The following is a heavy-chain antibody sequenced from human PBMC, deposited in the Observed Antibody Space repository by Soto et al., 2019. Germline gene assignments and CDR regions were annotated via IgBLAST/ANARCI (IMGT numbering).Heavy chain of an antibody. V-gene: IGHV4-59*01. Sequence: ETLSLSCPVYGASISGNHWNWIRQPPGKGLEWIAYVSSSGSTKYNPSLKSRVTISIDTTKNQFSLRLSSVTAADTAVYYCASGFYDSRGYSEAFDIWGQGTKVTV. CDR3: ASGFYDSRGYSEAFDI. J-gene: IGHJ3*02. CDR2: VSSSGST. CDR1: GASISGNH. D-gene: IGHD3-22*01.